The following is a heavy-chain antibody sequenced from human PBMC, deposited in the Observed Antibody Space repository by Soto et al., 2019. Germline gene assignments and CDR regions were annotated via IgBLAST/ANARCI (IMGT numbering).Heavy chain of an antibody. J-gene: IGHJ4*02. D-gene: IGHD2-15*01. CDR2: INSDGSST. CDR1: GLTFSSYW. Sequence: EVQLVESGGGLVQPGESLRISCAASGLTFSSYWMHWVRQAPGKGLVWVSRINSDGSSTSYAGSVKGRFTISRDNAKNTLYLQMNILRSEDTVVYYCVRTSLVVAAATLEDYWGQGTLVTVSS. V-gene: IGHV3-74*01. CDR3: VRTSLVVAAATLEDY.